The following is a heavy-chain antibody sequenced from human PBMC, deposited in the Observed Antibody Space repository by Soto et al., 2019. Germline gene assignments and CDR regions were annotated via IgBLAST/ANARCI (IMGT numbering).Heavy chain of an antibody. Sequence: GGSLRLSCAASGFTFSHYTMNWVRQAPGKGLEWVSSISGGSSDVYYADSLKGRITVSRDNAKNSLYLQVDSLRVEDTAVYYCARDVDNYGYPQLNWSQGSLVTVSS. CDR3: ARDVDNYGYPQLN. V-gene: IGHV3-21*01. J-gene: IGHJ4*02. CDR2: ISGGSSDV. CDR1: GFTFSHYT. D-gene: IGHD5-18*01.